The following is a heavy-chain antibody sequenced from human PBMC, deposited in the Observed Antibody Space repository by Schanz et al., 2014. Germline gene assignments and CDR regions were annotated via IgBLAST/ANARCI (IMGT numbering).Heavy chain of an antibody. CDR3: AKDFTGSGIFFNS. V-gene: IGHV3-23*01. J-gene: IGHJ5*01. CDR2: ISGSGDNT. Sequence: EVHLLESGGGLVQPGGSLRLSCAASGLTFSNHAMSWVRQAPGKGLEWVSAISGSGDNTFYADSVRGRFTISRDNSRNTLYLQMNSLRAEDTAVYYCAKDFTGSGIFFNSWGQGTLVSVSS. D-gene: IGHD3-10*01. CDR1: GLTFSNHA.